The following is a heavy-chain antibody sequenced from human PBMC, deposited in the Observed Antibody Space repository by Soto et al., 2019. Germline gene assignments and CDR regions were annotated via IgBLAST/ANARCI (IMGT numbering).Heavy chain of an antibody. CDR3: VRGRAVTTPGPNCDY. D-gene: IGHD3-3*01. Sequence: EVQLVESGGGLVQPGGSLRLSCVVSGFTFSSYSMNWVRQAPGKGLEWVSYISSSSSTIYYAGSVKGRFTISRDNAKNSLYLQMNILRAEDTAVYYCVRGRAVTTPGPNCDYCGQGTLVTVSS. CDR2: ISSSSSTI. V-gene: IGHV3-48*01. CDR1: GFTFSSYS. J-gene: IGHJ4*02.